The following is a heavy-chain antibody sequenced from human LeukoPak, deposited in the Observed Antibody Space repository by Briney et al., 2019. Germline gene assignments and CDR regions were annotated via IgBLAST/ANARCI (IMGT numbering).Heavy chain of an antibody. CDR2: ISSGGST. CDR3: AKDTYSSSPYYFDY. V-gene: IGHV3-23*01. D-gene: IGHD6-6*01. J-gene: IGHJ4*02. CDR1: GFTFSSYA. Sequence: QPGGSLRLSCAASGFTFSSYAMSWVRQAPGKGLKWVSGISSGGSTYYADSVKGRFTISRDNSKNTLFLQMNSLRAEDTAVYYCAKDTYSSSPYYFDYWGQGTLVTVSS.